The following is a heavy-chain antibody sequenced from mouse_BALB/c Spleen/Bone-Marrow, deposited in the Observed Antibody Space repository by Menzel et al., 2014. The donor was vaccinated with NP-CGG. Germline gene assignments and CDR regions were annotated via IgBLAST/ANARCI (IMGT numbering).Heavy chain of an antibody. CDR3: APHYYGYAWFAY. J-gene: IGHJ3*01. CDR2: IDPSDSET. V-gene: IGHV1-74*01. Sequence: QVHVKQSGPQLVRPGASVKISCRASGYSISSYWMHWVKQRPGQGLEWIGMIDPSDSETRLNQKFKDKATLTVDKSSSTAYMQLNRPTSEDAAVYYCAPHYYGYAWFAYWVQGTLVTVSA. D-gene: IGHD1-2*01. CDR1: GYSISSYW.